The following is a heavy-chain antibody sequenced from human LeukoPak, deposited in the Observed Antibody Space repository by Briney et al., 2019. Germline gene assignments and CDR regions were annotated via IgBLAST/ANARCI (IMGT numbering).Heavy chain of an antibody. CDR3: AARECSSTSCFEGWFDP. D-gene: IGHD2-2*01. CDR2: YNHSGST. CDR1: SGFLSGYY. V-gene: IGHV4-34*01. J-gene: IGHJ5*02. Sequence: SDTQSLPCAVCSGFLSGYYWRWLREPPGGGGVCFREYNHSGSTNYNPSLKSRVTISVDTSRRQFSLKLSSVTAADTALYYCAARECSSTSCFEGWFDPWGQGTLVTVSS.